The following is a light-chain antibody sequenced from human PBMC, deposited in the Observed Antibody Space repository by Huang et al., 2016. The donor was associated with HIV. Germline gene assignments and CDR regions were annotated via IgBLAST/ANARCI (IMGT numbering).Light chain of an antibody. CDR2: GAS. J-gene: IGKJ5*01. Sequence: DIQMTQSPSSLSASVEDTVTITCRASRSINSHLNWYQQRPGRAPTLLIYGASNLQSGVPSRVRGSGSATDYTLRISSLQPEDFATYFCQQSYSSHTFGQGTRLEIK. CDR3: QQSYSSHT. CDR1: RSINSH. V-gene: IGKV1-39*01.